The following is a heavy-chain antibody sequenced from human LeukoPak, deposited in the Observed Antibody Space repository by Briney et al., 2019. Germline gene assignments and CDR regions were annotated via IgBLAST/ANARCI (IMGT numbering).Heavy chain of an antibody. CDR1: GFTFSSYS. CDR3: ARIFALYGSGVMDV. Sequence: GGSLRLSCAASGFTFSSYSMNWVRQAPGKGLEWVSSISSSSSYIHYADSVKGRFTISRDNAKNSLYLQMNSLRAEDTAVYYCARIFALYGSGVMDVWGQGTTVTVSS. D-gene: IGHD3-10*01. CDR2: ISSSSSYI. J-gene: IGHJ6*02. V-gene: IGHV3-21*01.